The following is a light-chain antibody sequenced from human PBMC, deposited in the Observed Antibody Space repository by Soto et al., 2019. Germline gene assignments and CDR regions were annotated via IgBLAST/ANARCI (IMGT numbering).Light chain of an antibody. J-gene: IGKJ4*01. CDR2: GAS. CDR3: QQYGSSPLT. V-gene: IGKV3-20*01. CDR1: QSVASNY. Sequence: EIVLTQSPGTLSLSPGQRATLSCRASQSVASNYLAWYQQKPGQPPRLLIYGASSRATGIPDRFSGSGSGTDFTLTISRLEPEDFAVYYCQQYGSSPLTFGGGTKVDIK.